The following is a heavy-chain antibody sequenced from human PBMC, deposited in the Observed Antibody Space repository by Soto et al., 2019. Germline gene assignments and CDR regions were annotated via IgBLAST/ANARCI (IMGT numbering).Heavy chain of an antibody. CDR2: ISYDGSNK. Sequence: QVQLVESGGGVVQPGRSLRLSCAASGFTFSSYGMHWVRQAPGKGLEWVAVISYDGSNKYYADSVKGRFTISRDNSKNPLYLQMNSLRAEDTAVYYCAKDSKTTGSFDYWGQGTLVTVSS. D-gene: IGHD1-1*01. CDR3: AKDSKTTGSFDY. J-gene: IGHJ4*02. V-gene: IGHV3-30*18. CDR1: GFTFSSYG.